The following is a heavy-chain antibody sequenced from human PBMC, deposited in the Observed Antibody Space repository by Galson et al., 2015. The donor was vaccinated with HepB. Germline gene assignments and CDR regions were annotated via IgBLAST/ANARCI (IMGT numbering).Heavy chain of an antibody. CDR3: ARWVHYYGSGLDV. CDR2: IYYSGST. V-gene: IGHV4-59*01. Sequence: LSLTCTVSGGSISSFYWSWIRQPPGQGLEWIGYIYYSGSTNYNPSLKSRVTISVDMSKNQFSLKLSSVTAADTAVYYCARWVHYYGSGLDVWGQGTTVTVSS. J-gene: IGHJ6*02. CDR1: GGSISSFY. D-gene: IGHD3-10*01.